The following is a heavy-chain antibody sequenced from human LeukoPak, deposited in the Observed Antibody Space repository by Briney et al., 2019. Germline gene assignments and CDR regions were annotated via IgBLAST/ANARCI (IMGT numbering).Heavy chain of an antibody. CDR1: GYTFTGYY. CDR2: INPNSGGT. Sequence: ASVKVSCKASGYTFTGYYMHWVRQAPGQGLEWMGWINPNSGGTNYAQKFQGRVTMTRDTSISTAYMELSSLRSDDTAVYYCARLDSGYDWGGSFVDYWGQGTLVTVSS. V-gene: IGHV1-2*02. CDR3: ARLDSGYDWGGSFVDY. D-gene: IGHD5-12*01. J-gene: IGHJ4*02.